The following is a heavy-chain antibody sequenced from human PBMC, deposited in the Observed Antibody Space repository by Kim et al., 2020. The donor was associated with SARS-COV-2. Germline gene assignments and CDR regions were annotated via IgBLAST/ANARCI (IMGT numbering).Heavy chain of an antibody. CDR3: ARRKLGSMVSPYVDY. J-gene: IGHJ4*02. Sequence: SPSLKSRLTITKDTSKNQVVLTMTNMDPVDTATYYCARRKLGSMVSPYVDYWGQGTLVTVSS. V-gene: IGHV2-5*01. D-gene: IGHD5-18*01.